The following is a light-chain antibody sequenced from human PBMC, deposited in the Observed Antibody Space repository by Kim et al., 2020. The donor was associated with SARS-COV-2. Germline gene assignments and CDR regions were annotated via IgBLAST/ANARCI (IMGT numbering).Light chain of an antibody. V-gene: IGKV3-15*01. J-gene: IGKJ1*01. CDR2: GAS. CDR1: QSVSSN. Sequence: EIVMTQFPASLSVTPGERATLSCRASQSVSSNLAWYQQKPGQAPRLLIFGASTRATGIPARFSGSGSGTEFTLTISSLQSEDFAVYYCQQYDTWRWAFGQGTKVEIK. CDR3: QQYDTWRWA.